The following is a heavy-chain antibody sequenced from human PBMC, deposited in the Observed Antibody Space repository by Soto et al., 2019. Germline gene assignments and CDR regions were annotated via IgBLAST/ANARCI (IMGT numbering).Heavy chain of an antibody. D-gene: IGHD4-17*01. CDR1: GYNFNQYY. Sequence: QVQLVQSGPEVRKPGASVRLSCATSGYNFNQYYIHWVRQAPGQGLEWMGNINLRGGTTEYAHKFRGRVTVTGDTSTRTAYMELSSLRSEDTAVYFCARGPDDSDVPRWDHWGQGTLITVSS. J-gene: IGHJ4*02. CDR3: ARGPDDSDVPRWDH. CDR2: INLRGGTT. V-gene: IGHV1-46*02.